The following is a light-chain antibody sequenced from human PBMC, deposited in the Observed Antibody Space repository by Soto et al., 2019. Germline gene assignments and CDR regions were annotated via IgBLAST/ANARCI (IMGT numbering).Light chain of an antibody. Sequence: VVLTQSPGTLSLSPGERATLSCRASQIVSASHLAWYQQKPGQAPRLHIYGASIRATGIPDRFSGSGSGTNFTLTISRLEPEDFAVYYCQQYGSSPRTFGQGTKVDIK. CDR2: GAS. J-gene: IGKJ1*01. CDR1: QIVSASH. CDR3: QQYGSSPRT. V-gene: IGKV3-20*01.